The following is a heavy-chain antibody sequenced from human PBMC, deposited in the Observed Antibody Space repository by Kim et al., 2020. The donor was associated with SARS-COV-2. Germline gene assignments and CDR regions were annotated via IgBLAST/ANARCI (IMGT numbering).Heavy chain of an antibody. Sequence: ASVKVSCKASGYTFTSYYMHWVRQAPGQGLEWMGIINPSGGSPSYAQKFQGRVTMTRDTSTSTVYMELSSLRSEDTAVYYCARDPDIAAAASYYFDYWGQGTLVTVSS. CDR1: GYTFTSYY. J-gene: IGHJ4*02. CDR3: ARDPDIAAAASYYFDY. D-gene: IGHD6-13*01. V-gene: IGHV1-46*01. CDR2: INPSGGSP.